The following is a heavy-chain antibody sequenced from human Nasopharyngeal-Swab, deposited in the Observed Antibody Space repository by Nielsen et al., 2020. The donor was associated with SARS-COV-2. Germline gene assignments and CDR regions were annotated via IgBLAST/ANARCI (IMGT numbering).Heavy chain of an antibody. CDR2: IYYSWST. Sequence: WSLRSYYWIWIRQPPGKGLDGIGYIYYSWSTNYNPSLKSRVTISVGTSKNQFSMKQSSVHAADTAVFYCARASSGRYYPFDYWGQGTLVNVS. CDR1: WSLRSYY. J-gene: IGHJ4*02. D-gene: IGHD1-26*01. V-gene: IGHV4-59*01. CDR3: ARASSGRYYPFDY.